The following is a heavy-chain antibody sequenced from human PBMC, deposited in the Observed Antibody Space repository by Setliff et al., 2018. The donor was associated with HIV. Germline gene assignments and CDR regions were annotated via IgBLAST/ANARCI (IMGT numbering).Heavy chain of an antibody. CDR1: GFTFGPYW. D-gene: IGHD3-22*01. J-gene: IGHJ4*02. CDR3: ARDLSYDYDRSSDTFDY. Sequence: PGGSLRLSCAASGFTFGPYWMHWVRQAPGKGLVWVSRINSDGTSTTYADSVKGRFTISRDNAKNTLYLQMNSLRAEDTAVYYCARDLSYDYDRSSDTFDYWGQGTPVTVS. V-gene: IGHV3-74*03. CDR2: INSDGTST.